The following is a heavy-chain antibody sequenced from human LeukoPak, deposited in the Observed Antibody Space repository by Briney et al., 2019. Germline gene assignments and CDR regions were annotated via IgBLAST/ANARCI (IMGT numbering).Heavy chain of an antibody. CDR3: AKDYYDSSGFGVH. CDR1: GFTFSAYF. Sequence: SGGSLRLSCSASGFTFSAYFMHWVRQAPGKGLEYVSSISSNEYDTYYADSVKGRFTISRDNSKNTLYLQMNSLRAEDTAVYYCAKDYYDSSGFGVHWGQGTLVTVSS. J-gene: IGHJ4*02. CDR2: ISSNEYDT. D-gene: IGHD3-22*01. V-gene: IGHV3-64*04.